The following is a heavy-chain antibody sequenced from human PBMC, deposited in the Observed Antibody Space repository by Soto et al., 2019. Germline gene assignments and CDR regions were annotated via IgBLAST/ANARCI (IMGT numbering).Heavy chain of an antibody. CDR1: GFSLSTSGVG. CDR3: ARRYSSSWYQFRPQPYYFDY. CDR2: IYWDDDK. V-gene: IGHV2-5*02. D-gene: IGHD6-13*01. J-gene: IGHJ4*02. Sequence: QITLKESGPTLVKPTQTLTLTCTFSGFSLSTSGVGVGWIRQPPGKALEWLALIYWDDDKRYSPSLKSRLTITKDTSNNQVVLTMTNMDPVDTATYYCARRYSSSWYQFRPQPYYFDYWGQGTLVTVSS.